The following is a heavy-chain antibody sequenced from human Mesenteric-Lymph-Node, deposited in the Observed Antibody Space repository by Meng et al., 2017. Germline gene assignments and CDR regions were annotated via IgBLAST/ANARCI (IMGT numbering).Heavy chain of an antibody. CDR3: ARDRYSYGGD. CDR1: GYTFTAYY. D-gene: IGHD5-18*01. Sequence: ASVKVSCKASGYTFTAYYMHWVRQAPGQGLEWMGRINPNSGGTDYAQKFQGRVSMTRDTSISTAYMELSRLRSDDTAVYYCARDRYSYGGDWGQGTMVTVSS. J-gene: IGHJ4*02. CDR2: INPNSGGT. V-gene: IGHV1-2*06.